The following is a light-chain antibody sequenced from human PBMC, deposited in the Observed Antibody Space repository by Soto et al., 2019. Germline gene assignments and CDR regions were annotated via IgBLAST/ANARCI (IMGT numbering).Light chain of an antibody. V-gene: IGLV1-47*01. CDR3: AAWDDSRSGLWV. CDR1: SSNIGSNY. J-gene: IGLJ3*02. CDR2: RNN. Sequence: QSVLTQPPSASGTPGQRVTISCSGSSSNIGSNYVYWYQQLPGTAPKLLIYRNNQRPSGVPDRFSGSKSCTSASLAISGLRSADEADYYCAAWDDSRSGLWVFGGGTKVTVL.